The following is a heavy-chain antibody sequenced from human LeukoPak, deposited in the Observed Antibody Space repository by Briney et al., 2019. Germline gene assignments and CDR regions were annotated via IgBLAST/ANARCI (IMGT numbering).Heavy chain of an antibody. V-gene: IGHV1-69*06. CDR1: GGTFNNYT. D-gene: IGHD3-22*01. CDR2: IIPIFGTA. J-gene: IGHJ4*02. Sequence: ASVKVSCKASGGTFNNYTISWVRQAPGQGLEWVGGIIPIFGTANYAQKFQGRVTITADKSTSTVYMDLSSLRSEDTAVYYCARDRRYYDSSGYYDYWGQGTLVTVSS. CDR3: ARDRRYYDSSGYYDY.